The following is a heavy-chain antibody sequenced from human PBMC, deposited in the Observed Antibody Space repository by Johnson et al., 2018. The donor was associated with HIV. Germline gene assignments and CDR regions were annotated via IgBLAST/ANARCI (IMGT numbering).Heavy chain of an antibody. Sequence: QVQLVESGGGLVQPGGSLRLSCAASGFSFSDYFMSWIRPAPGKGLECISYISSSGTTIYYTDSEKGRFTISRDNAKNSLYLQLNSLRAEDTSLYYCAKTTRGNWGSCFDIWGRGTMVTVSS. V-gene: IGHV3-11*04. CDR3: AKTTRGNWGSCFDI. J-gene: IGHJ3*02. CDR2: ISSSGTTI. CDR1: GFSFSDYF. D-gene: IGHD7-27*01.